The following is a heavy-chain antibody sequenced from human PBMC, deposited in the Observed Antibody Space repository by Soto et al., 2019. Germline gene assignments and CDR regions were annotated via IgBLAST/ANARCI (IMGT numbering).Heavy chain of an antibody. CDR3: ARIPSRIVGATGGFDY. CDR2: ISGSGGST. Sequence: EVQLLESGGGLVQPGGSLRLSCAASGSTSSSYAMSWIRQAPGKGLEWVSTISGSGGSTYYADSVKGRFTISRDNSKNTLYLQMNSLRAEDTAVYYCARIPSRIVGATGGFDYWGQGTLVTVSS. D-gene: IGHD1-26*01. J-gene: IGHJ4*02. CDR1: GSTSSSYA. V-gene: IGHV3-23*01.